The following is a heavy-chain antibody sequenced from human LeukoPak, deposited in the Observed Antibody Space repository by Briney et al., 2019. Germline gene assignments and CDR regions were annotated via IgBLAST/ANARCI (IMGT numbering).Heavy chain of an antibody. Sequence: GGSLRLSCATSGFTVSGNYMSWVRQAPGKGLEWVSGISWNSGSIGYADSVKGRFTISRDNAKNSLYLQMNSLRAEDTALYYCAKATLMTTVTTGAFDIWGQGTMVTVSS. J-gene: IGHJ3*02. V-gene: IGHV3-9*01. CDR3: AKATLMTTVTTGAFDI. CDR1: GFTVSGNY. CDR2: ISWNSGSI. D-gene: IGHD4-17*01.